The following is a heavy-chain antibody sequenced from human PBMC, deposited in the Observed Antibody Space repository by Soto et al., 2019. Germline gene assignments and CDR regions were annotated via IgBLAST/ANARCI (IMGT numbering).Heavy chain of an antibody. Sequence: EVQLLQSGGGLAQPGESLRLSCAASGFIFSTYAMSWVRQAPGTGLEWVSAISGSGGSTYYADSMAGRFTISRDNSQNTLYLQMTRLRAEDTAGCYCARGRVGPTRDAFDIWGQGTMVTVSS. CDR1: GFIFSTYA. CDR2: ISGSGGST. D-gene: IGHD1-26*01. CDR3: ARGRVGPTRDAFDI. V-gene: IGHV3-23*01. J-gene: IGHJ3*02.